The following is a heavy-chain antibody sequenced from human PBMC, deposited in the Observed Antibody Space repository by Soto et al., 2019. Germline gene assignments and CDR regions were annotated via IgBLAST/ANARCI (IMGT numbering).Heavy chain of an antibody. CDR2: LNPNSGNT. D-gene: IGHD3-22*01. CDR1: GYTFTSYD. CDR3: ARKAYYYDSSGYPPLDP. Sequence: ASVKVSCKASGYTFTSYDINWVRQATGQGLEWIGWLNPNSGNTGYAQKFQGRVTMTRNTSISTAYMELSSLRSEDTAVYYCARKAYYYDSSGYPPLDPWGQGTLVTVSS. J-gene: IGHJ5*02. V-gene: IGHV1-8*01.